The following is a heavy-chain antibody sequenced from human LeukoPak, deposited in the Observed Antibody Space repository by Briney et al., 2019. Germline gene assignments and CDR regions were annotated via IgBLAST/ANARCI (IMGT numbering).Heavy chain of an antibody. Sequence: GGSLRLSRAASGFTFSSYAMSWVRQAPGKGLEWVSAISGSGGSTYYADSVKGRFTISRDNSKNTLYLQMNSLRAEDTAVYYCAKHVGVSGAPNYFDYWGQGTLVTVSS. V-gene: IGHV3-23*01. J-gene: IGHJ4*02. CDR3: AKHVGVSGAPNYFDY. D-gene: IGHD1-26*01. CDR2: ISGSGGST. CDR1: GFTFSSYA.